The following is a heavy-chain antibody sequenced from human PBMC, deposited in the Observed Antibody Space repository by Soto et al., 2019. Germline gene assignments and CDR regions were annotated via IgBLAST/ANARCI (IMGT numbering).Heavy chain of an antibody. CDR3: PKSLDNRTDGGYFEY. V-gene: IGHV3-23*01. CDR1: GFTFRSYA. Sequence: GGSLRPSCAASGFTFRSYAMTWVRQAPGKGLEWVSAISGGGGDTYYADSVKGRFTISRDNSKNTVYLQMNSLRADDTAFFYCPKSLDNRTDGGYFEYWGRGALVPVSS. D-gene: IGHD1-1*01. J-gene: IGHJ4*03. CDR2: ISGGGGDT.